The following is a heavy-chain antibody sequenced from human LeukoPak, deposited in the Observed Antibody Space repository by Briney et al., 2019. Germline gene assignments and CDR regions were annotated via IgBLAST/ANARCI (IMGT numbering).Heavy chain of an antibody. Sequence: AASVKVSCKASGGAFSSYAINWVRQAPGQGLEWMGGIIPIFDTANYAQKFQDRLTITADESTSTAYMELSSLRSEDTAVYYCARSTRKSSRVWFGELLGTKKYYYYMDVWGKGTTVTISS. CDR2: IIPIFDTA. CDR3: ARSTRKSSRVWFGELLGTKKYYYYMDV. CDR1: GGAFSSYA. D-gene: IGHD3-10*01. J-gene: IGHJ6*03. V-gene: IGHV1-69*13.